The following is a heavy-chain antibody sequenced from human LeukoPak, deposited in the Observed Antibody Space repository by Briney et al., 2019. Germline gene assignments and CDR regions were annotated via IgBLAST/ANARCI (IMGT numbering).Heavy chain of an antibody. CDR1: GGSINSHY. Sequence: SETLSLTCSVSGGSINSHYWSWIRQPPGKRLEWICYTFNTGNSNYNPYPASRLTMSVDTSRAQFFLRLSPVTAADTGIYYCASRPADTTWYGVFDYWSQGTLVTVSS. CDR3: ASRPADTTWYGVFDY. V-gene: IGHV4-59*11. J-gene: IGHJ4*02. CDR2: TFNTGNS. D-gene: IGHD3-10*01.